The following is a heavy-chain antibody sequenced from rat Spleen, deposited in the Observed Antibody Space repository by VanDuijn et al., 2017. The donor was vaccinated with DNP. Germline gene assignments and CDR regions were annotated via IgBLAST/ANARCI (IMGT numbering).Heavy chain of an antibody. J-gene: IGHJ2*01. CDR3: ARLIFITIAAPYFDY. D-gene: IGHD1-2*01. V-gene: IGHV5-22*01. CDR2: ISYEGSST. CDR1: GFTFSDYY. Sequence: EVQLVESGGGLVQPGRSLKLSCAASGFTFSDYYMAWVRQAPKKGLEWVASISYEGSSTYYGDSVKGRFTISRDNAKSTLYLQMNSLRSEDTATYYCARLIFITIAAPYFDYWGQGVMVTVSS.